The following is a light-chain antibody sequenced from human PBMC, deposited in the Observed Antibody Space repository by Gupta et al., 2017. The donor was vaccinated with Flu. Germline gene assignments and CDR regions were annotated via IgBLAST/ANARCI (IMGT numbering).Light chain of an antibody. CDR1: QSLTSSY. V-gene: IGKV3-20*01. CDR3: QQYALSPKT. J-gene: IGKJ1*01. Sequence: EVVLTQSPGTLSLSPGDRATLSYRASQSLTSSYVAWYQQKPGQSPKLLIFGASSRATGIPDRFSGGGSGTDFTLTISRLEPEDIAIYYCQQYALSPKTFGQGTKVEV. CDR2: GAS.